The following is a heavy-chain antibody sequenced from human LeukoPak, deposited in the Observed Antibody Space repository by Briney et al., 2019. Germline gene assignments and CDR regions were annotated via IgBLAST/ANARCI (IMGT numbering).Heavy chain of an antibody. V-gene: IGHV4-30-2*01. J-gene: IGHJ6*03. CDR1: GGSISSGGYY. CDR3: ARAQREGYCSSTSCHGGKGYYYMDV. CDR2: IYHSGST. D-gene: IGHD2-2*01. Sequence: PSQTLSLTCTVSGGSISSGGYYWSWIRQPPGKGLEWIGYIYHSGSTYYNPSLKSRVTISVDRSKNQFSLKLSSVTAADTAVYYCARAQREGYCSSTSCHGGKGYYYMDVWGKGTTVTVSS.